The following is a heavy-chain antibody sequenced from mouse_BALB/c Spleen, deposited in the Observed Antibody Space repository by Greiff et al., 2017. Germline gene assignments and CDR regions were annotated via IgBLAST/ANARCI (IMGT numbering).Heavy chain of an antibody. V-gene: IGHV5-6-4*01. J-gene: IGHJ4*01. CDR1: GFTFSSYT. Sequence: EVQLVESGGGLVKPGGSLKLSCAASGFTFSSYTMSWVRQTPEKRLEWVATISSGGSYTYYPDSVKGRFTISRDNAKNTLYLQMSSLKSEDTAMYYCTRDSLNYYAMDYWGQGTSVTVSS. CDR2: ISSGGSYT. CDR3: TRDSLNYYAMDY.